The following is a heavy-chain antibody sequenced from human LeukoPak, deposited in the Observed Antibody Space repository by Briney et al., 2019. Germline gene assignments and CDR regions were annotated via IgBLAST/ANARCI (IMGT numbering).Heavy chain of an antibody. CDR1: GFTFSDYY. Sequence: GGSLRLSCAASGFTFSDYYMSWIRQAPGKGLEWVSYISSSSSYTNYADSVKGRFTISRDNAKNSLNLQMNSLRAEDTAVYYCASYGSGSYSLDYWGQGTLVTVSS. V-gene: IGHV3-11*06. CDR3: ASYGSGSYSLDY. D-gene: IGHD3-10*01. CDR2: ISSSSSYT. J-gene: IGHJ4*02.